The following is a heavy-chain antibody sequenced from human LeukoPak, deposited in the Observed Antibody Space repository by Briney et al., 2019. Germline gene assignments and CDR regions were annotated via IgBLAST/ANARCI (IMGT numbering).Heavy chain of an antibody. CDR2: IRQDGSEK. CDR3: ARDSWVRPIYDD. Sequence: PGRSLRLSCAASGFTFRSYWMSWVRLAPGKGLEWVANIRQDGSEKYYVDSVKGRFTISRDNAKNALYLQMNSLRAEDTAVYYCARDSWVRPIYDDWDQGTLVTVSS. D-gene: IGHD1-1*01. J-gene: IGHJ4*02. V-gene: IGHV3-7*01. CDR1: GFTFRSYW.